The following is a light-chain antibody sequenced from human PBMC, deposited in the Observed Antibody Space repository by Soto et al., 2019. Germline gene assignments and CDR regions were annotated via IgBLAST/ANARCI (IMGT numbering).Light chain of an antibody. CDR3: QQYGSSPKT. V-gene: IGKV3-20*01. CDR1: QSVSNNY. Sequence: ELVLTQSPGTLSLSPGERATLSCRASQSVSNNYLAWYQQKHGQAPRLLIYGASNRATGIPDRFSGSGSGTDLTITISRLEPEDFEVYYCQQYGSSPKTFGQGTKVDIK. CDR2: GAS. J-gene: IGKJ1*01.